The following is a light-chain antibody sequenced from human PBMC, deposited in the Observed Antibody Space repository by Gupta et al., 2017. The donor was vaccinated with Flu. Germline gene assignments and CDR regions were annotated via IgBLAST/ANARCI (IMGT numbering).Light chain of an antibody. CDR2: EVS. CDR1: SSEIGTYSH. V-gene: IGLV2-14*01. Sequence: SINMSCTGTSSEIGTYSHVSWNQQHPATALILRMYEVSNRPSGVSDRFSGSKSANTAYLTISGLQAEDDSFYYCSLYTRGSMFFGTGTKVTVL. CDR3: SLYTRGSMF. J-gene: IGLJ1*01.